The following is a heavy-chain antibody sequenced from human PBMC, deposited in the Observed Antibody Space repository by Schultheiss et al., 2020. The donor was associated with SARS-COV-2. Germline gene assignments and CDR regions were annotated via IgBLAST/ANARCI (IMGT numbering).Heavy chain of an antibody. V-gene: IGHV3-21*01. CDR2: ISSSSSYI. J-gene: IGHJ4*02. CDR3: ARDIRYCSSTSCPYFDY. D-gene: IGHD2-2*01. CDR1: GFTFSSYS. Sequence: GESLKISCAASGFTFSSYSMNWVRQAPGKGLEWVSSISSSSSYIYYADSVKGRFTISRDNAKNSLYLQMNSLRAEDTAVYYCARDIRYCSSTSCPYFDYWGQGTLVTVSS.